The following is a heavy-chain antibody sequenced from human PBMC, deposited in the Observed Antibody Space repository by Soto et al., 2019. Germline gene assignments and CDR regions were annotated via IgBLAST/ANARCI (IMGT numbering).Heavy chain of an antibody. CDR1: GGSISSAY. J-gene: IGHJ6*01. Sequence: SETLSLTCTVSGGSISSAYWSWIRQSPGKGLEWIGYISNSGTTKYNPSLKSRVTISVDTSNNQLSLKLTSVTAADTAGYFCARDEVSRSGCLPSLHYYAMDVWGQGSTFP. CDR2: ISNSGTT. V-gene: IGHV4-59*13. D-gene: IGHD3-9*01. CDR3: ARDEVSRSGCLPSLHYYAMDV.